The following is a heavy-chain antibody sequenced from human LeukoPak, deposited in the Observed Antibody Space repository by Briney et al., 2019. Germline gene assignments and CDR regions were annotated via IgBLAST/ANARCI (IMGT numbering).Heavy chain of an antibody. Sequence: ASVKVSCKASGYTFTSYGISWVRQAPGQGLEWMGWISAYNGNTNYAQKLQGRVTMTTDTSTSTAYMELRSLRSDDTAVYYCAKYYYDSSERSAFDIWSQGTMVTVSS. D-gene: IGHD3-22*01. CDR2: ISAYNGNT. CDR3: AKYYYDSSERSAFDI. J-gene: IGHJ3*02. CDR1: GYTFTSYG. V-gene: IGHV1-18*01.